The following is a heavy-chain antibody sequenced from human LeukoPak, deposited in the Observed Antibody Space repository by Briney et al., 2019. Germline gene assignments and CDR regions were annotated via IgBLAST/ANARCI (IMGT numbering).Heavy chain of an antibody. Sequence: GGSLRLSCAASGFTFDDYAMHWVRQAPGKGLEWVSGISWNSGSIGYADSVKGRFTICSDNAKNSLSLQMNSLRAEDTALYYCATHNSYGDYFDYWGQGTLVTVSS. J-gene: IGHJ4*02. CDR1: GFTFDDYA. CDR3: ATHNSYGDYFDY. V-gene: IGHV3-9*01. CDR2: ISWNSGSI. D-gene: IGHD4-17*01.